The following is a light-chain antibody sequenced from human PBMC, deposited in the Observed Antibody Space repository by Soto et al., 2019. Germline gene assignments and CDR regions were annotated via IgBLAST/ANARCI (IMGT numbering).Light chain of an antibody. CDR2: DVN. CDR1: SSDVGGYNF. J-gene: IGLJ1*01. Sequence: ALTQPRSVSGSPGQSVTISCTGTSSDVGGYNFVSWYQQHPGKAPKLMIYDVNKRPSGVPGRFSGSKSGNTASLTISGLQAEDEADYYCCSYAGTYTHYVFGTGTQLTVL. CDR3: CSYAGTYTHYV. V-gene: IGLV2-11*01.